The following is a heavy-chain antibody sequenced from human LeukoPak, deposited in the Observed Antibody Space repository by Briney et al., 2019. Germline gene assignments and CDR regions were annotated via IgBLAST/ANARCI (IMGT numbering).Heavy chain of an antibody. CDR1: GFTFSDYP. J-gene: IGHJ1*01. Sequence: GGSLRLSCAASGFTFSDYPLHWVRQAPGKGLEWVALISYDGSQRFYADSVKGRFTISRDNSKNTVHLQMTGLRPEDTALYYCARDETPRFCSSPSCFSGWGYFPHWGQGTLVSVSS. V-gene: IGHV3-30*04. CDR3: ARDETPRFCSSPSCFSGWGYFPH. D-gene: IGHD2-2*01. CDR2: ISYDGSQR.